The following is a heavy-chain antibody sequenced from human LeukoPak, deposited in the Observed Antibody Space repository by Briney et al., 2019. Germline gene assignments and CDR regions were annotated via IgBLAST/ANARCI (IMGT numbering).Heavy chain of an antibody. CDR1: GGSFSVYY. V-gene: IGHV4-34*01. CDR3: ARGGYSYGYSGIRFDY. Sequence: SETLSLTCAVYGGSFSVYYWSWIRQPPGKGLEWIREINHSGSTNYNPSLKSRVTISVDTSKNQFSLKLSSVTAADTAVYYCARGGYSYGYSGIRFDYWGQGTLVTVSS. J-gene: IGHJ4*02. CDR2: INHSGST. D-gene: IGHD5-18*01.